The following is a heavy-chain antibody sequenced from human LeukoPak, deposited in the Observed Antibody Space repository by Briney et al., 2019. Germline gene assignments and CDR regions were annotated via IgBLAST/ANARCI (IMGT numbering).Heavy chain of an antibody. D-gene: IGHD3-10*01. CDR3: AKDRRAGSYDY. CDR1: GFTFSRNG. Sequence: GGSLRLSCAASGFTFSRNGMTWVRQAPRKGLEWVSAISGSGGNTYYADSVKGRFTISRDNSKNTLYLQMNSLRAEDTAVYYCAKDRRAGSYDYWGQGTLVTVSS. CDR2: ISGSGGNT. V-gene: IGHV3-23*01. J-gene: IGHJ4*02.